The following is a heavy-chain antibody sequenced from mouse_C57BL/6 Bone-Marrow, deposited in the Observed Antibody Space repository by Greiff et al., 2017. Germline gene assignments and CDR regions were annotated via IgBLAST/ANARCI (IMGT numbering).Heavy chain of an antibody. V-gene: IGHV1-19*01. CDR1: GYTFTDYY. CDR3: ARVAICYGGRSWYFDV. Sequence: VQLQQSGPVLVKPGASVKMSCKASGYTFTDYYMNWVKQSPGKSLEWIGGINPCNGGTSYNQKFKGKATLTVDKSSSTAYMELNSLTSEDSAVYYCARVAICYGGRSWYFDVWGTGTTVTVSS. CDR2: INPCNGGT. J-gene: IGHJ1*03. D-gene: IGHD1-1*01.